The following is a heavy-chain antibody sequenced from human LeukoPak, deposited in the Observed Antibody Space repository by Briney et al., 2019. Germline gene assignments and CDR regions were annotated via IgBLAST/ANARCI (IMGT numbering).Heavy chain of an antibody. CDR1: GYTFTSYD. D-gene: IGHD4-23*01. Sequence: GASVKVSXKASGYTFTSYDINWVRQATGQGLEWMGWTNPNSGNTGYAQKFQGRVTMTRNTSISTAYMELSSLRSEDTAVYYCARAGRSMGVVSLDGYWGQGTLVTVSS. J-gene: IGHJ4*02. V-gene: IGHV1-8*01. CDR3: ARAGRSMGVVSLDGY. CDR2: TNPNSGNT.